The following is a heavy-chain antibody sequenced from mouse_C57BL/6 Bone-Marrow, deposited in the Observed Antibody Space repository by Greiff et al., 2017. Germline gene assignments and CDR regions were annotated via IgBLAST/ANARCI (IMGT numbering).Heavy chain of an antibody. J-gene: IGHJ4*01. CDR3: SLSYYGNYLYALDI. Sequence: VQLKESGAELVRPGASVKLSCTASGFNIKDDYMHWVKQRPEQGLEWIGWIDPENGDTEYAPKFQGKATLTADTSSNTAYMQLSSLTSEDTAVYYCSLSYYGNYLYALDIWGQGKSVTVTA. CDR1: GFNIKDDY. CDR2: IDPENGDT. V-gene: IGHV14-4*01. D-gene: IGHD2-1*01.